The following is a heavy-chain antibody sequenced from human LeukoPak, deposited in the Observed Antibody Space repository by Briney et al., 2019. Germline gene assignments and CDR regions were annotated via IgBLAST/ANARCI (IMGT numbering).Heavy chain of an antibody. Sequence: PSETLSLTCTVSGASISSTSFYWGWIRPPPGKGLEWIGSIYYSGSTYYGGSTYYNPSLKSRVTISVDTSSNHFSLKLTSVTAADMAVYYCARHRGYCSGSVCYSVWFDPWGQGTLVTVSS. D-gene: IGHD2-15*01. V-gene: IGHV4-39*01. CDR3: ARHRGYCSGSVCYSVWFDP. J-gene: IGHJ5*02. CDR1: GASISSTSFY. CDR2: IYYSGSTYYGGST.